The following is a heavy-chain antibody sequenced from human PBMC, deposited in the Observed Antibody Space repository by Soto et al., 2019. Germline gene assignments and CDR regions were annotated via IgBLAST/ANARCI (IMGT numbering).Heavy chain of an antibody. CDR2: ISTSGGGT. Sequence: EVQLLESGGGLVQPGGSLRLSCAASGFIFSSFAMSWVRQTPGKGLEWVSTISTSGGGTYYADSVKGRFTISRDNSKNTLYLQMNSLRVEDTAVYYCAKRVPYYFDFWGQGTLVTASS. CDR3: AKRVPYYFDF. J-gene: IGHJ4*02. V-gene: IGHV3-23*01. CDR1: GFIFSSFA.